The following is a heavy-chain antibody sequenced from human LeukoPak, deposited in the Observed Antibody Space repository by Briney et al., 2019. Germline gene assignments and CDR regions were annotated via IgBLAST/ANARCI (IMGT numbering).Heavy chain of an antibody. V-gene: IGHV4-4*07. Sequence: SETLSLTCTVSGGSISSYYWSWIRQPAGKGLEWIGRISSSGSTNYNPSLKSRVTISVDTSKNQFSLKLSSVAAADTAVYFCARGPYSYDSSGAFDIWGQGTMVTVSS. D-gene: IGHD3-22*01. CDR3: ARGPYSYDSSGAFDI. CDR1: GGSISSYY. J-gene: IGHJ3*02. CDR2: ISSSGST.